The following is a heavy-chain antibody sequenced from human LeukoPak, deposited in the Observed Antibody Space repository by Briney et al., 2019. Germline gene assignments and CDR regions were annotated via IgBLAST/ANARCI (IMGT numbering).Heavy chain of an antibody. Sequence: ASLKLSCKTSGYSFTVHYLHWLRQAPGQGLEWMSWIKPDSGATTFAQNFQGRVTMTSDTSINTAYMELSSLTSDDTAMYYCARDHDYGPDYWGQGTLVTVSA. J-gene: IGHJ4*02. V-gene: IGHV1-2*02. D-gene: IGHD4/OR15-4a*01. CDR3: ARDHDYGPDY. CDR2: IKPDSGAT. CDR1: GYSFTVHY.